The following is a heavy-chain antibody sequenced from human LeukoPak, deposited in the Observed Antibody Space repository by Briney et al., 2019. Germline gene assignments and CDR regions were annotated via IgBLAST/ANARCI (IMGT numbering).Heavy chain of an antibody. CDR1: GYTSTDYW. V-gene: IGHV5-51*01. CDR2: VYAGDSDT. J-gene: IGHJ4*02. D-gene: IGHD2-15*01. CDR3: ARRTVEAAFDY. Sequence: GESLKVSCKGSGYTSTDYWIGWVRQMPGKGLEWMGIVYAGDSDTRYSPSFQGQVTISADKSISTAYLQWSSLKASDTAIYYCARRTVEAAFDYWGQGTLVTVSS.